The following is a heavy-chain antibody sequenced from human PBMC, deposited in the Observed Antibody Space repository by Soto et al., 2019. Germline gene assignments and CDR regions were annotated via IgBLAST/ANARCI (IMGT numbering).Heavy chain of an antibody. D-gene: IGHD2-15*01. CDR1: GYTFTSYG. Sequence: VASVKVSCKASGYTFTSYGISWVRQAPGQGLEWMGWISAYNGNTNYAQKLQGRVTMTTDTSTSTAYMELRSPRSDDTAVYYCAAISECSGGSCYTLGAFDIWGQGTMVTVSS. CDR2: ISAYNGNT. V-gene: IGHV1-18*01. J-gene: IGHJ3*02. CDR3: AAISECSGGSCYTLGAFDI.